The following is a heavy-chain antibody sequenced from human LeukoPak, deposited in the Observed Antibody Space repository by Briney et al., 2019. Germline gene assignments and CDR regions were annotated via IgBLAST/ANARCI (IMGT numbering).Heavy chain of an antibody. CDR2: ISYDGSNE. CDR3: ARERIYSSQRYFDY. V-gene: IGHV3-30*04. D-gene: IGHD5-18*01. CDR1: GFTFSSYA. J-gene: IGHJ4*02. Sequence: GGSLRLSCAASGFTFSSYAMHWVRQAPGKGLERVAVISYDGSNEYYADTVKGRFTISRDNSTNTLYLQMNSLRAEDTAVYYCARERIYSSQRYFDYWGQGTLVTVSS.